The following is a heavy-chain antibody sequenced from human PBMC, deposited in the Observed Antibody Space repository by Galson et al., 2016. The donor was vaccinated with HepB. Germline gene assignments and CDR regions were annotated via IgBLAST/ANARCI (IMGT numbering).Heavy chain of an antibody. J-gene: IGHJ4*02. CDR3: VTDHSRFLQWPPAFDS. CDR2: ISSRSDTK. Sequence: SLRLSCAASGFTFSSYSLNWVRQAPGKGLEWISFISSRSDTKYYADSVKGRFAISRDNAKNSPFLQMNSLRDEDTAVYYCVTDHSRFLQWPPAFDSWDQGTLVTVSS. D-gene: IGHD3-3*01. V-gene: IGHV3-48*02. CDR1: GFTFSSYS.